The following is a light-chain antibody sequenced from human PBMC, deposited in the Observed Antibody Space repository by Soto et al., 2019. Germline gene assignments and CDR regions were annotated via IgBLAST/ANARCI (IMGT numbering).Light chain of an antibody. CDR1: QSISSW. CDR2: DAS. J-gene: IGKJ3*01. Sequence: DIQMTQSPSTLSASVGDRVTITCRASQSISSWLAWYQQKPGKAPKLLIYDASSLESGVPSRFSGSGSGTEFTLTISCLEPDDFATYYFQHYNSDFPAFGPGTKVDIK. CDR3: QHYNSDFPA. V-gene: IGKV1-5*01.